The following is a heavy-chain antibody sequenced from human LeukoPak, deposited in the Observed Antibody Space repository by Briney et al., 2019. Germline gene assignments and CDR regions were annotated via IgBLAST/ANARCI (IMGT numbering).Heavy chain of an antibody. J-gene: IGHJ3*02. CDR2: INHSGST. CDR3: ARKLGRPFDI. CDR1: GGSFSGYY. V-gene: IGHV4-34*01. Sequence: SETLSLTCAVYGGSFSGYYWSWVRQPPGKGLEWIGEINHSGSTNYTPSLKSRVTISVDTSKHQFSLKLSSVTAADTAVYYCARKLGRPFDIWGQGTMVTVSS.